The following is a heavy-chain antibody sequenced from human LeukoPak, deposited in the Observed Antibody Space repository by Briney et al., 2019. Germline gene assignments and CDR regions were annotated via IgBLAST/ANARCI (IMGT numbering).Heavy chain of an antibody. CDR1: GFTFSSYG. CDR3: AKAWIQRWSPDY. CDR2: ISYDGSNK. D-gene: IGHD5-18*01. V-gene: IGHV3-30*18. J-gene: IGHJ4*02. Sequence: GGSLRLSCAASGFTFSSYGMHWVRQAPGKGLEWVAVISYDGSNKYSADSVKGRFTISRDNSKNTLYLQMNSLRAGDTAVYYCAKAWIQRWSPDYRGQGTLVTVSS.